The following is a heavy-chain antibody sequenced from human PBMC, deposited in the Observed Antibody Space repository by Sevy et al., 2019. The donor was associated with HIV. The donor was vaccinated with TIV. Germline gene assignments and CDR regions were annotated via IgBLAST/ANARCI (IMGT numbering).Heavy chain of an antibody. CDR2: ISSSSSTI. CDR1: GFTFSSYS. J-gene: IGHJ4*02. Sequence: GGSLRLSCSASGFTFSSYSMNWVRQAPGKGLEWVSYISSSSSTIYYADSVKGRFTISRDNAKNSLYLQMNSLRDEDTAVYYCAREYYYDSSGYGYWGQGTLVTVSS. V-gene: IGHV3-48*02. CDR3: AREYYYDSSGYGY. D-gene: IGHD3-22*01.